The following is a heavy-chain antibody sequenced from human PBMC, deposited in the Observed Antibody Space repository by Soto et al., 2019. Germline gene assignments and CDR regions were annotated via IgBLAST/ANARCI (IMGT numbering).Heavy chain of an antibody. V-gene: IGHV4-59*01. CDR1: GGSISSYY. J-gene: IGHJ4*02. D-gene: IGHD4-17*01. CDR3: ARVGHGDSSDYFDY. CDR2: INYSGST. Sequence: SETLSLTCTVSGGSISSYYWSWIWQPPGKGLEWIGYINYSGSTNYNPSLKSRVTISVDTSKNQFSLKLSSVTAADTAVYYCARVGHGDSSDYFDYWGQGTLVTVSS.